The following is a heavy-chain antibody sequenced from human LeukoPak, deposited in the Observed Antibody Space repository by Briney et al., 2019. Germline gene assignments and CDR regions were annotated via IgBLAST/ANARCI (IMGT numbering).Heavy chain of an antibody. CDR3: ASSSGSSSWYGGAFDI. D-gene: IGHD6-13*01. Sequence: PGGSLRLSCAASGFTFDDYGMSWVRQAPGKGLEWVSGINWNGGSTGYADSVKGRFTISRDNAKNSLYLQMNSLRAEDTALYHCASSSGSSSWYGGAFDIWGQGTMVTVSS. J-gene: IGHJ3*02. CDR1: GFTFDDYG. CDR2: INWNGGST. V-gene: IGHV3-20*01.